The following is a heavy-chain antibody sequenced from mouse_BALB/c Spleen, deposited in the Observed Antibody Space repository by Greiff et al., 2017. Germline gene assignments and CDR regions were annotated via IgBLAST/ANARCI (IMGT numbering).Heavy chain of an antibody. CDR3: ARDQRGNAMDY. Sequence: VKLVESGPGLVAPSQSLSITCTVSGFSLTSYGVHWVRQPPGKGLEWLGVIWAGGSTNYNSALMSRLSISKDNSKSQVFLKMNSLQTDDTAMYYCARDQRGNAMDYWGQGTSVTVSS. CDR1: GFSLTSYG. V-gene: IGHV2-9*02. CDR2: IWAGGST. J-gene: IGHJ4*01.